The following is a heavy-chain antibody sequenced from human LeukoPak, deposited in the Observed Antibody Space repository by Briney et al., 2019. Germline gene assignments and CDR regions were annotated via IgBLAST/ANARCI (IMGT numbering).Heavy chain of an antibody. Sequence: PSETLSLTCGVSGGSISSTNWWSWVRQPRGQGLEWIGEISLTGETNYNPSLNGRVTMSLDESRNQLSLDLTSVTAADTAIYYCSRESGAFRPFGYWGQGTLVIV. D-gene: IGHD1-26*01. CDR3: SRESGAFRPFGY. V-gene: IGHV4-4*02. CDR1: GGSISSTNW. CDR2: ISLTGET. J-gene: IGHJ4*02.